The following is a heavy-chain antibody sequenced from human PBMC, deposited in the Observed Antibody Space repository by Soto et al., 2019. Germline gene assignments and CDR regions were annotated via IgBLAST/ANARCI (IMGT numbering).Heavy chain of an antibody. D-gene: IGHD2-2*01. CDR2: ISAYNGNT. J-gene: IGHJ5*02. Sequence: ASVKVSCKASGHTFTSYGISWVRQAPGQGLEWMGWISAYNGNTNYAQKLQGRVTMTTDTSTSTAYMELRSLRSDDTAVYYCASVAIVVPAAVWFDPWGQGTLVTVSS. CDR3: ASVAIVVPAAVWFDP. CDR1: GHTFTSYG. V-gene: IGHV1-18*01.